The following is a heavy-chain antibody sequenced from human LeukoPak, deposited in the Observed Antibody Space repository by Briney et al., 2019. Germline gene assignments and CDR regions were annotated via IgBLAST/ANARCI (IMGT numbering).Heavy chain of an antibody. V-gene: IGHV3-23*01. CDR2: ISASGIRT. Sequence: PGGSLRLSCAASGFTFCDYAMTWVRQAPGQGLEWVSAISASGIRTYYTDSEKGRFTISRDNSKNPLYLQVDSLRAEDTAIYSCARCTTGNIHYPLDRWCQGTLITVSS. CDR3: ARCTTGNIHYPLDR. CDR1: GFTFCDYA. J-gene: IGHJ5*02. D-gene: IGHD2/OR15-2a*01.